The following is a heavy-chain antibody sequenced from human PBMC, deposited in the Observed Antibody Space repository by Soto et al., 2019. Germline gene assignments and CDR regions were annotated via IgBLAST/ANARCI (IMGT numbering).Heavy chain of an antibody. D-gene: IGHD6-19*01. V-gene: IGHV1-18*01. CDR3: ARTISGWLPHDAFDI. Sequence: ASVKVSCKASGYTFTSYGISWVRQAPGQGLEWMGWISAYNGNTNYAQKLQGRVTMTTDTSTSTAYMELRSLRSDDTAVHYCARTISGWLPHDAFDIWGQGTMVTVSS. CDR2: ISAYNGNT. J-gene: IGHJ3*02. CDR1: GYTFTSYG.